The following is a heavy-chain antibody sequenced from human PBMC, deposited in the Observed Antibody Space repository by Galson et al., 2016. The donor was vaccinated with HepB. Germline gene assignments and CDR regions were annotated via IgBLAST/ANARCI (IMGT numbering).Heavy chain of an antibody. CDR3: AGLYSNSFDP. CDR2: IYYDGST. Sequence: SETLSLTCTVSGGSISSSRYYWDWLRQPPGKGLEWIGTIYYDGSTYYSPSLKSRVTISVDTSKNQFSLNLSSVTATDTAVYYCAGLYSNSFDPWGQGTLVTVSS. D-gene: IGHD6-13*01. J-gene: IGHJ5*02. CDR1: GGSISSSRYY. V-gene: IGHV4-39*01.